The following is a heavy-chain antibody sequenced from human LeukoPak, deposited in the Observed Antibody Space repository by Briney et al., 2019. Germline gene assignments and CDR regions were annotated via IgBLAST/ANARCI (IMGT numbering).Heavy chain of an antibody. CDR3: VVGDYYDTSGYYRAFQH. D-gene: IGHD3-22*01. CDR1: GFAFSNAW. CDR2: ISSSGKTI. V-gene: IGHV3-48*04. Sequence: GGSLRLSCAASGFAFSNAWMNWVRQAPGKGLEWVSYISSSGKTIYYADSVKGRFTISRDNAKNSLYLQMNSLRAEDTAVYYCVVGDYYDTSGYYRAFQHWGQGTLVTVSS. J-gene: IGHJ1*01.